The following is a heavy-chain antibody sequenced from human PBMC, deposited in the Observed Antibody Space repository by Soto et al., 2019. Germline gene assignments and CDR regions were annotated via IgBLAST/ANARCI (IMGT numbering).Heavy chain of an antibody. CDR1: GYTFTSYA. Sequence: ASVKVSCKASGYTFTSYAMHWVRQAPGQRLEWMGWINAGNGNTKYSQKFQGRVTITRDTSASTAYMELSSLRPEDTAVYYCARVYDSSGFYYYYGMDVWGQGTTVTVS. V-gene: IGHV1-3*01. D-gene: IGHD3-22*01. CDR3: ARVYDSSGFYYYYGMDV. J-gene: IGHJ6*02. CDR2: INAGNGNT.